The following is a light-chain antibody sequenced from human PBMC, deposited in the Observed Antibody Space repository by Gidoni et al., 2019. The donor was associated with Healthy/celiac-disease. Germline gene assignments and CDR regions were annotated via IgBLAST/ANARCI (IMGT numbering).Light chain of an antibody. J-gene: IGKJ4*01. CDR1: QSVSSY. CDR2: DAS. Sequence: EIVLTQSPATLSLSPGERATLSCSASQSVSSYLAWYQQKPGQAPRLLIYDASNRATGIPARFSGSGSGTDFTLTISSLEPEDCAVYYCQQRSNWPPVFGGGTKVEIK. V-gene: IGKV3-11*01. CDR3: QQRSNWPPV.